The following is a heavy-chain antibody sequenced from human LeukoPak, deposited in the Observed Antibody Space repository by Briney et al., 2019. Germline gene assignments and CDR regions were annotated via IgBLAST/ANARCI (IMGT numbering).Heavy chain of an antibody. Sequence: GESLKISCKGSGYSFTSYWIGWVRQMPGKGLEWMGIIYPGDSDTRYSPSFQGQVTISADKSISTAYLQWSSLKASDTAMYYCARQRSPVEYYYYYMDVWGKGTTVTVSS. CDR1: GYSFTSYW. J-gene: IGHJ6*03. CDR2: IYPGDSDT. D-gene: IGHD5-24*01. V-gene: IGHV5-51*01. CDR3: ARQRSPVEYYYYYMDV.